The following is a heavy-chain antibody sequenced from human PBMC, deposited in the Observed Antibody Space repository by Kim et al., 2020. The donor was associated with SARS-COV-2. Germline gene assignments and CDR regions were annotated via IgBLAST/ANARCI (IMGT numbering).Heavy chain of an antibody. J-gene: IGHJ3*01. D-gene: IGHD3-22*01. V-gene: IGHV4-59*08. CDR1: GGSISSYY. Sequence: SETLSLTCTVSGGSISSYYLSWIRQPPGKGLEWIGYIYYSGSTNYNPSLKRRLTITVDTSKNQISQKLSYGTAADTTAYYCARRRQSPGYNDSSGYYHA. CDR3: ARRRQSPGYNDSSGYYHA. CDR2: IYYSGST.